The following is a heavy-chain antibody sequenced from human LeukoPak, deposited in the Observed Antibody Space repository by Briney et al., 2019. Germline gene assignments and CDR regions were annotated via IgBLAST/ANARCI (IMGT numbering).Heavy chain of an antibody. J-gene: IGHJ4*02. V-gene: IGHV3-48*01. CDR2: ISSSSSI. CDR1: GFTFSSYS. CDR3: ARDDVGYFDY. D-gene: IGHD1-26*01. Sequence: PGGSLRLSCAASGFTFSSYSMNWVRQAPGKGLEWVSYISSSSSIYYVDSVKGRFTISRDSAKNSLYLRMNSLRAEDTAVYYCARDDVGYFDYWGQGTLVTVSS.